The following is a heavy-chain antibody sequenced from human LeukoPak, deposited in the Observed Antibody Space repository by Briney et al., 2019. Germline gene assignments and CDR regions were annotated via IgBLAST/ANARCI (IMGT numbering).Heavy chain of an antibody. CDR1: GGSISSSSYY. Sequence: PSETLSLTCTVSGGSISSSSYYWGWIRQPPGKGLEWIGYIYYSGSTNYNPSLKSRVTISVDTSKNQFSLKLSSVTAADTAVYYCARDRLGRMRRWNMVRGVNDAFDIWGQGTMVTVSS. CDR3: ARDRLGRMRRWNMVRGVNDAFDI. D-gene: IGHD3-10*01. V-gene: IGHV4-61*01. CDR2: IYYSGST. J-gene: IGHJ3*02.